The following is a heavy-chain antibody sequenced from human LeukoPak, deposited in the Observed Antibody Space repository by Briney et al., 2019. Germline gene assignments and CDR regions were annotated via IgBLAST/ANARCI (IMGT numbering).Heavy chain of an antibody. CDR3: ATYRYYIEGYNWFDP. J-gene: IGHJ5*02. Sequence: GESLKISCQGSGYTFTSYWIGWVRQMPGKGLEWMGIIYPGDSDTRYSPSFQGQVTISADKSISTAYLQWSSLKASDTAMYYCATYRYYIEGYNWFDPWGQGTLVTVSS. D-gene: IGHD3-10*01. V-gene: IGHV5-51*01. CDR1: GYTFTSYW. CDR2: IYPGDSDT.